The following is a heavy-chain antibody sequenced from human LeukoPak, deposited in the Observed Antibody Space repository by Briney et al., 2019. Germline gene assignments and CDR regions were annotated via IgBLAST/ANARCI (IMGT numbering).Heavy chain of an antibody. CDR1: EFTFSSYS. J-gene: IGHJ4*02. D-gene: IGHD3-16*01. Sequence: GGSLRLSCAASEFTFSSYSMNWVRQAPGKGLEWVSYISSSGNTIYYADSVMGRFTISRDNAKNSLYLQMNSLRAEDTAVYYCARAVWDYWGQGTLVTVSS. CDR2: ISSSGNTI. CDR3: ARAVWDY. V-gene: IGHV3-48*01.